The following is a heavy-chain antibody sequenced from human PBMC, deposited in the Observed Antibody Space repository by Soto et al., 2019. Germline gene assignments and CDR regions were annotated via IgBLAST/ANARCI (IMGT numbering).Heavy chain of an antibody. Sequence: EVQLLESGGGLVQPGGSLRLSCAASGFTFSSYAMSWVRQAPGKGLEWFSAISGSGGSTSYADSVKGRFTSSRDNSKNTLYLQMNSLRAEDTALYYCAKERYCSGGSCYPDAFDIWGQGTMVTVSS. V-gene: IGHV3-23*01. CDR1: GFTFSSYA. CDR2: ISGSGGST. CDR3: AKERYCSGGSCYPDAFDI. D-gene: IGHD2-15*01. J-gene: IGHJ3*02.